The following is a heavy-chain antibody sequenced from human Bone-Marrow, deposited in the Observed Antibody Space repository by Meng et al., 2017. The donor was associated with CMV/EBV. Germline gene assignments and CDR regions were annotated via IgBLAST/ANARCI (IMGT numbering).Heavy chain of an antibody. J-gene: IGHJ4*02. D-gene: IGHD6-19*01. Sequence: GGSLRLSCAASGFTFSSYAMHWVRQAPGKGLEWVAVISYDGSNKYYADSVKGRFTISRDNAKNSLYLQMNSLRAEDTAVYYCASRAGYSSGWYDSYWGQGTLVTVSS. CDR2: ISYDGSNK. V-gene: IGHV3-30-3*01. CDR3: ASRAGYSSGWYDSY. CDR1: GFTFSSYA.